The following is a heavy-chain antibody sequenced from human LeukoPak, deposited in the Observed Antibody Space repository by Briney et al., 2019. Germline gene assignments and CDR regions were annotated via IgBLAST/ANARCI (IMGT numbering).Heavy chain of an antibody. CDR2: IRYDGSNK. V-gene: IGHV3-30*02. CDR1: GFTFSSYG. CDR3: AKCILTGYYKGYMDV. Sequence: GGSLRLSCAASGFTFSSYGMHWVRQAPGKGLEWVAFIRYDGSNKYYADSVKGRFTISRDNSKNTLYLQMNSLRAEDTAVYYCAKCILTGYYKGYMDVWGKGTTVTTSS. J-gene: IGHJ6*03. D-gene: IGHD3-9*01.